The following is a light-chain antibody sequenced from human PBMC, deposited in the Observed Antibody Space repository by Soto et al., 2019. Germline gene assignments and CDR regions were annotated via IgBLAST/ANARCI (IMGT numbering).Light chain of an antibody. Sequence: DIQITQSKSSLSASVGDRVTFTCRASQSISTYLNWYEQKPGKAPNLLIYGASNLQSGVPSRFSGGGSGTEFTLTITSLQPEDFATYYCQQYDMFGPGTKVDI. CDR1: QSISTY. J-gene: IGKJ1*01. V-gene: IGKV1-39*01. CDR2: GAS. CDR3: QQYDM.